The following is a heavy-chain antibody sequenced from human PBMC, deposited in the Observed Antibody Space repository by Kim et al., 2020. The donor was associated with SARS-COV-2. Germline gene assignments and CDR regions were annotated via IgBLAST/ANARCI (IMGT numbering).Heavy chain of an antibody. CDR2: INPNSGRT. D-gene: IGHD6-13*01. CDR3: ARFETGYSSSWYSDY. V-gene: IGHV1-2*02. J-gene: IGHJ4*02. Sequence: ASVKVSCKASRYTFTDYFIQWVRQAPGQGLEWMGWINPNSGRTNYAQKFQGRVTMTRDTSISTAYMELNSLRPDDTAVYYCARFETGYSSSWYSDYWGQGTLVTVSS. CDR1: RYTFTDYF.